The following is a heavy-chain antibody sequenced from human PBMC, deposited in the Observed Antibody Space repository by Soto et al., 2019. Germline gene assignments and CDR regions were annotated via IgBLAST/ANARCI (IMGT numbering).Heavy chain of an antibody. Sequence: SETLSLTCAVYGASLSDNYCNWLRQPPGKGLEWIGEINHSGNTNYNPSLRSRVTISIDTSKNQLSLNLRSVSAADTAVYYCARGRGELHASGPGTTVTVYS. CDR1: GASLSDNY. V-gene: IGHV4-34*01. D-gene: IGHD3-16*01. CDR3: ARGRGELHA. CDR2: INHSGNT. J-gene: IGHJ5*02.